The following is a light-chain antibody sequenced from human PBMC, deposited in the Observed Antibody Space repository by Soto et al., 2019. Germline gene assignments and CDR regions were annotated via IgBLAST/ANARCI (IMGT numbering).Light chain of an antibody. J-gene: IGKJ1*01. V-gene: IGKV3-20*01. Sequence: EIVLTQSPGTLSLSPGETATLSCRASQSINNYFLAWHQQRPGQAPRLLIFRASQRASGIPDRFRGSGSGTDSTLTIPRLEPEDLAVYYCQQYTTAPRPFGKGTRVKIK. CDR1: QSINNYF. CDR3: QQYTTAPRP. CDR2: RAS.